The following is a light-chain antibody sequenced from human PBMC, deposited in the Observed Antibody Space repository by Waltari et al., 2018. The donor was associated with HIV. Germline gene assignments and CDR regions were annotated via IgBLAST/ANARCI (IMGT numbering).Light chain of an antibody. V-gene: IGKV3-15*01. CDR3: QQFENWPWT. Sequence: EIVMTQSPATLSVSPGEGATLSCRASQSVSSNLAWYQQRPGQATRLLIYAASTRATEIPARFSCSGSWTEFTLTISSLQSEDFALYYCQQFENWPWTFGQGTKVEIK. J-gene: IGKJ1*01. CDR1: QSVSSN. CDR2: AAS.